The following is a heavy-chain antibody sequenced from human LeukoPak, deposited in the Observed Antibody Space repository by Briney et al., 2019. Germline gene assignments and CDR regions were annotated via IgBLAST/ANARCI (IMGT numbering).Heavy chain of an antibody. CDR2: ISYDGTTK. V-gene: IGHV3-30-3*01. CDR1: GFTFSNYW. J-gene: IGHJ3*02. D-gene: IGHD1-26*01. CDR3: ARVRIVGSTYDAFDI. Sequence: GGSLRLSCAGSGFTFSNYWVHWVRQAPGKGLEWVAVISYDGTTKYHADSVKGRFTISRDNSKNTLYLQMNTLRAEDTAVYYCARVRIVGSTYDAFDIWGQGTMVTVSS.